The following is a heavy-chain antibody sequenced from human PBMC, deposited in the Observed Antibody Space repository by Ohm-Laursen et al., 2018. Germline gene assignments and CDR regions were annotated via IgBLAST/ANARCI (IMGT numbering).Heavy chain of an antibody. CDR1: GFTFSSYS. CDR3: ASRSWNYYYYGMHV. D-gene: IGHD1-26*01. Sequence: SLRLSCAASGFTFSSYSMNWVRQAPGKGLEWVSYISSSSSTIYYADSVKGRFTISRDNAKNSLYLQMNSLRAEDTAVYYCASRSWNYYYYGMHVWGQGTTVTVSS. V-gene: IGHV3-48*01. CDR2: ISSSSSTI. J-gene: IGHJ6*02.